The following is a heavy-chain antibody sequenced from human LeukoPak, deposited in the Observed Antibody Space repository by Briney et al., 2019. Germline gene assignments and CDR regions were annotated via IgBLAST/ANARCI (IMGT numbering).Heavy chain of an antibody. V-gene: IGHV1-18*01. Sequence: ASVKVSCKASGYTFTSYGISWVRQAPGQGLEWIGWISAYNGNTNYAQKLQGRVTMTTDTSTSTAYMELRSLRSDDTAVYYCARDLRSSTSCYLNYWGQGTLVTVSS. CDR1: GYTFTSYG. CDR2: ISAYNGNT. D-gene: IGHD2-2*01. CDR3: ARDLRSSTSCYLNY. J-gene: IGHJ4*02.